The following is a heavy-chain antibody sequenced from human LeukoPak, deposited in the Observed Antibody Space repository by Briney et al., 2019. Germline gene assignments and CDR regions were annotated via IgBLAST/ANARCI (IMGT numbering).Heavy chain of an antibody. Sequence: SETLSLTCTVSGASINSYYWSWIRQPPGKGLEWVACISHSGNTNYNPSLKTRVTISADTSKNQISLKLTSVTAADTATYYCARHYSTDPFDYWGQGTLVTVSS. V-gene: IGHV4-59*08. J-gene: IGHJ4*02. CDR1: GASINSYY. CDR2: ISHSGNT. D-gene: IGHD4-11*01. CDR3: ARHYSTDPFDY.